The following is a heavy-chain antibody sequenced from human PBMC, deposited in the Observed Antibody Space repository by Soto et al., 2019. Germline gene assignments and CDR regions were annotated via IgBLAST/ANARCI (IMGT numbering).Heavy chain of an antibody. J-gene: IGHJ4*02. CDR1: GGSISSYY. Sequence: PSETLSLTCTVSGGSISSYYWSWIRQPPGKGLEWIGYIYYSGSTNYNPSLKSRVTISVDTPKNQFSLKLSSVTAADTAVYYCARGPAEDTAMGYYFDYWGQGTLVTVSS. CDR3: ARGPAEDTAMGYYFDY. V-gene: IGHV4-59*01. D-gene: IGHD5-18*01. CDR2: IYYSGST.